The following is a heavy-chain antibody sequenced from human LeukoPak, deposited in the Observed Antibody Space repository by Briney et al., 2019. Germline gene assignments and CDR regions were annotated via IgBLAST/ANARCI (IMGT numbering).Heavy chain of an antibody. D-gene: IGHD3-10*01. V-gene: IGHV1-58*02. CDR2: IVVGSGNT. J-gene: IGHJ1*01. CDR3: AAADYGSGSYYLGPLSY. Sequence: GASVKVSCKASGFTFTSSAMQWVRQARGQRLEWIGWIVVGSGNTNYAQKFQERVTITRDMSTSTAYMELSSLRSEDTAVYYCAAADYGSGSYYLGPLSYWGQGTLVTVSS. CDR1: GFTFTSSA.